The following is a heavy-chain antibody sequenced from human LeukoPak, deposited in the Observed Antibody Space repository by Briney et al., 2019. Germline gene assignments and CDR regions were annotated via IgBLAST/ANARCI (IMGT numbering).Heavy chain of an antibody. CDR3: AREGEYYYDSSGLLS. Sequence: SQTLSLTCTVSGGSISSGGYYWSWIRQHPGKGLEWIGYSYYSGSTYYNPSLTSRVTISVDTSKNQFSLKLSSVTAADTAVYYCAREGEYYYDSSGLLSWGQGTLVTVSS. J-gene: IGHJ4*02. CDR1: GGSISSGGYY. CDR2: SYYSGST. V-gene: IGHV4-31*03. D-gene: IGHD3-22*01.